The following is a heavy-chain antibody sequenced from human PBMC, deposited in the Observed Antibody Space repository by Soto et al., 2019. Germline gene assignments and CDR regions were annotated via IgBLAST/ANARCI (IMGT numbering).Heavy chain of an antibody. CDR1: GGSFSGYY. V-gene: IGHV4-34*01. D-gene: IGHD6-13*01. J-gene: IGHJ1*01. CDR3: ARVAAAVPKKREKYFQH. CDR2: INHSGST. Sequence: SETLSLTCAVYGGSFSGYYWSWIRQPPGKGLEWIGEINHSGSTNYNPSLKSRVTISVDTSKNQFSLKLSSVTAADTAVYYCARVAAAVPKKREKYFQHWGQGTLVTVSS.